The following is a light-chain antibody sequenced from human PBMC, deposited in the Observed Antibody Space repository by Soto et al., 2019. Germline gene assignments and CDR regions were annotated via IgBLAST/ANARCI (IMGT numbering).Light chain of an antibody. CDR2: AAS. CDR3: QQANSFPWT. J-gene: IGKJ1*01. V-gene: IGKV1-12*01. Sequence: DLQMIQSPSSVSASVGDRVTITCRASQGISNWLAWYQQKPGKAPKLLIYAASNLQSGVPPRFRGSRSGTGFTLGNTSLQPEDFATYYGQQANSFPWTFGQGTKVEVK. CDR1: QGISNW.